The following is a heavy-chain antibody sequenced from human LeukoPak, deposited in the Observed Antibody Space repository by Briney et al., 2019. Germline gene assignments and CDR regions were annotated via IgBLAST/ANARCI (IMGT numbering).Heavy chain of an antibody. CDR1: GGSISSYY. D-gene: IGHD6-13*01. CDR3: ARDGGSSWYFDS. Sequence: LSLTCTVSGGSISSYYWSWIRQPPGKGLECVSYISSSGNSTYYSDSVRGRFTISRDNAKNSLHLQMNSLRAEDTAVYYCARDGGSSWYFDSWGQGTLATVSS. V-gene: IGHV3-11*04. CDR2: ISSSGNST. J-gene: IGHJ4*02.